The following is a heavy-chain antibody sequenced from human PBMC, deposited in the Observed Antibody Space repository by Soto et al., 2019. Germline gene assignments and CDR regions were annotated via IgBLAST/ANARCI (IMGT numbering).Heavy chain of an antibody. CDR2: INACNGNT. Sequence: QVQLVQSGAEVKKPGASVKVTCKASGYTFTSYAMHWVRQAPGQRLEWMGWINACNGNTKYSQKFQGRVTITWVSSASTAYMELRSLISEDTAVYYCARDLEWVGAFDIWGQGTMVTVSS. V-gene: IGHV1-3*01. CDR1: GYTFTSYA. J-gene: IGHJ3*02. CDR3: ARDLEWVGAFDI. D-gene: IGHD3-3*01.